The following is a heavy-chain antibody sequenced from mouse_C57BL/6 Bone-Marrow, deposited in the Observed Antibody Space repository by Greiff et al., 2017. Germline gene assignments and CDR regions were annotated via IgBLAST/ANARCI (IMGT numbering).Heavy chain of an antibody. D-gene: IGHD1-1*01. V-gene: IGHV1-61*01. J-gene: IGHJ2*01. CDR3: ARGRATTVVYFDY. Sequence: VQLQQPGAELVRPGSSVKLSCKASGYTFTSYWMAWVKQRPGQGLEWIGNIYPSDSETHYNQKFKDKATLTVDKSSSTAYMQLSSLTSEDSAVYYCARGRATTVVYFDYWGQGTTLTVSS. CDR1: GYTFTSYW. CDR2: IYPSDSET.